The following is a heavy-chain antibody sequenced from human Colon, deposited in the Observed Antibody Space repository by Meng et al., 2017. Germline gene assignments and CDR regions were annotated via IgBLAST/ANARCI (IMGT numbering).Heavy chain of an antibody. CDR1: GFSFGNYA. Sequence: GESLKISCAASGFSFGNYAMSWVRQAPGKGLEWISSISVNGRSTYYADSVKGRFTISRDISDKTVYLEMNSLRAGDTAIYYCAKQRGVTTVRGIDDWGQGVLVVASS. CDR3: AKQRGVTTVRGIDD. D-gene: IGHD3-10*01. V-gene: IGHV3-23*01. J-gene: IGHJ4*01. CDR2: ISVNGRST.